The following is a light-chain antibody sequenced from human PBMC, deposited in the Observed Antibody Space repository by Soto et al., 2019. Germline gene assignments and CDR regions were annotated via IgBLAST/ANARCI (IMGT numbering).Light chain of an antibody. V-gene: IGKV1-5*03. Sequence: DIQMTQSPSTLSASVGDRVTITCRASQSISTYLAWYQQKPGKAPKLLLYKASSLESGVPSRFSGSGSGTDFTRTISSLQPDDFAPYYCQRYNTHSRAFGQGTKVEIK. CDR2: KAS. J-gene: IGKJ1*01. CDR3: QRYNTHSRA. CDR1: QSISTY.